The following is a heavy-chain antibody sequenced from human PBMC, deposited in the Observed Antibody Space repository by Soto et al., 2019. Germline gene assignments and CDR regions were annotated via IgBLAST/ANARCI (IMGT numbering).Heavy chain of an antibody. Sequence: EVQLVESGGGLVKPGESLRLSCAASGFTFSNAWMNWVRQAPGKGLEWVGRIKGKPDGGTTDYATPVKDRFTISRDDSKNILYLHMNSLKTEDTAVYYCTADRLLWFGERNSGWGQGTLVTVSS. J-gene: IGHJ4*02. CDR1: GFTFSNAW. CDR3: TADRLLWFGERNSG. D-gene: IGHD3-10*01. V-gene: IGHV3-15*07. CDR2: IKGKPDGGTT.